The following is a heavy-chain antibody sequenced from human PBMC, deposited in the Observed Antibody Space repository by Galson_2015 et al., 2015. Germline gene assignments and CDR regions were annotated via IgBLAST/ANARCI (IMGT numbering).Heavy chain of an antibody. CDR2: ISSSSSYV. J-gene: IGHJ6*03. CDR1: GFTFSSYS. V-gene: IGHV3-21*01. CDR3: ARVSVPIPSTVTGGYYYYYYMDV. Sequence: SLRLSCAASGFTFSSYSMNWVRQAPGKGLEWVSSISSSSSYVYYADSVKGRFTISRDNAKNSLYLQMNSLRAEDTAVYYCARVSVPIPSTVTGGYYYYYYMDVWGKGTTVTVSS. D-gene: IGHD4-11*01.